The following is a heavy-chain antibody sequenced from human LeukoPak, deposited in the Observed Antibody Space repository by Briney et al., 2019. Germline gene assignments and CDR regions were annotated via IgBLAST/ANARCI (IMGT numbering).Heavy chain of an antibody. J-gene: IGHJ4*02. V-gene: IGHV3-21*01. CDR3: ARDGVGATPHFDY. D-gene: IGHD1-26*01. Sequence: GGSLRLSCAASGLTFSSYSSNWVRQAPAKGLEWVSSISSSSSYIYYADSVKGRFTISRDNAKNSLYLQMNSLRAEDTAVYYCARDGVGATPHFDYWGQGTLVTVSS. CDR2: ISSSSSYI. CDR1: GLTFSSYS.